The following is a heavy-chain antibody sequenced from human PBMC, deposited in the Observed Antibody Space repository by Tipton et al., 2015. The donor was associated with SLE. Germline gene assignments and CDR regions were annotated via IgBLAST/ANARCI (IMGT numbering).Heavy chain of an antibody. CDR3: ARAEGVWFGELLQGGNWFDP. J-gene: IGHJ5*02. D-gene: IGHD3-10*01. CDR2: ISYDGSNK. V-gene: IGHV3-30*04. CDR1: GFTFSSYA. Sequence: SLRLSCAASGFTFSSYAMHWVRQAPGKGLEWVAVISYDGSNKYYADSVKGRFTISRDNSKNTLYPQMNSLRAEDTAVYYCARAEGVWFGELLQGGNWFDPWGQGTLVTVSS.